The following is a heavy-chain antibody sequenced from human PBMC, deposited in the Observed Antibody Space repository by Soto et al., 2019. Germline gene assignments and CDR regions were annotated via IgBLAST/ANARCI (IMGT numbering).Heavy chain of an antibody. Sequence: ASVQFSCKGCGYNLDAYYTYWVRQAPGRGLEGVGLIYPITGGTDSEEKLRDRVTMTKDPSRNRACVELRRVVSADRDIYFCARGWDAATQCYTAHGMDAWGQGTTAPVSS. V-gene: IGHV1-2*02. CDR1: GYNLDAYY. CDR2: IYPITGGT. D-gene: IGHD1-26*01. CDR3: ARGWDAATQCYTAHGMDA. J-gene: IGHJ6*01.